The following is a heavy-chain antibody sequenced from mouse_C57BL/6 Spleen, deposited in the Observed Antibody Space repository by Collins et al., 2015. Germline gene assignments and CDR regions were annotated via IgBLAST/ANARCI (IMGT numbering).Heavy chain of an antibody. CDR1: GIDFSRYW. Sequence: EVKLLQSGGGLVQPGGSLKLSCAASGIDFSRYWMSWARRAPGKGLEWIGEINPDSSTINYAPSLKDKFIISRDNAKNTLCLQMRKVRSEDTALYYCARLGYYGYFDVWGTGTTVTVSS. D-gene: IGHD2-14*01. CDR2: INPDSSTI. J-gene: IGHJ1*03. CDR3: ARLGYYGYFDV. V-gene: IGHV4-1*01.